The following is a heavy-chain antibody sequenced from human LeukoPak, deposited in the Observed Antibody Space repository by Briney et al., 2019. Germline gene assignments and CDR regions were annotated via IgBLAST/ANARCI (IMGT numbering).Heavy chain of an antibody. CDR1: GGSISSYY. Sequence: SETLSLTCTVSGGSISSYYWSWIRQPPGKGLEWIGYIYYSGSTNYNPSLKSRVTISVDTSKNQFSLELSSVTAADTAVYYCASNSDDSSSSYWGQGTLVTVSS. V-gene: IGHV4-59*01. J-gene: IGHJ4*02. D-gene: IGHD3-22*01. CDR2: IYYSGST. CDR3: ASNSDDSSSSY.